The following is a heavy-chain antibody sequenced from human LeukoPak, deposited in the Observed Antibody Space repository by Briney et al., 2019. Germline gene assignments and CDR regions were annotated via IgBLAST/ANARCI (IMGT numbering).Heavy chain of an antibody. V-gene: IGHV1-69*05. CDR1: GGTFSSYA. Sequence: SVTVSCKASGGTFSSYAISWVRQAPGQGLEWMGRIIPIFGTANYAQKFQGRVTITTDESTSTAYMELSSLRSEDTAVYYCARDTYYYDSSGYYYFDYWGQGTLVTVSS. D-gene: IGHD3-22*01. CDR3: ARDTYYYDSSGYYYFDY. J-gene: IGHJ4*02. CDR2: IIPIFGTA.